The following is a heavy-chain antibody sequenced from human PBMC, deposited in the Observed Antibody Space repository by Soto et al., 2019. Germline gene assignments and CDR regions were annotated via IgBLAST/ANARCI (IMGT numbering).Heavy chain of an antibody. CDR1: GYSLTELS. CDR2: FDPEDGET. J-gene: IGHJ4*02. Sequence: QVQLVQSGAEVKKPGASVKVSCKVSGYSLTELSMHWVRQAPGKGLEWMGGFDPEDGETIYAQKFQGRDTMTEDASTDTAYMELSSLRSEDTAAYYCATALSGYDLYFDYWFQGTLVTVSS. V-gene: IGHV1-24*01. D-gene: IGHD5-12*01. CDR3: ATALSGYDLYFDY.